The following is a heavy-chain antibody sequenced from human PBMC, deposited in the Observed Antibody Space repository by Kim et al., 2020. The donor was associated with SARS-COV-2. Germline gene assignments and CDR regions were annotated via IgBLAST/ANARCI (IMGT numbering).Heavy chain of an antibody. CDR1: GGSISSGDYY. CDR3: ARDPLPITGTTQDV. Sequence: SETLSLTCTVSGGSISSGDYYWSWIRQPPGKGLEWIGYIYYSGSTYYNPSLKSRVTISVDTSKNQFSLKLSSVTAADTAVYYCARDPLPITGTTQDVWGQGTTVTVSS. D-gene: IGHD1-7*01. V-gene: IGHV4-30-4*01. J-gene: IGHJ6*02. CDR2: IYYSGST.